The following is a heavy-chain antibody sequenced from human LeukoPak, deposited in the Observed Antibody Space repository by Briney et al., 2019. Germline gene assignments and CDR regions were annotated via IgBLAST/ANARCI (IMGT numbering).Heavy chain of an antibody. Sequence: SQTLSLTCAISGDSVSSNSAAWNWIRQSPSRGLEWLGRTYYRSKWYNDYAVSVKSRLTINPDTSKNQFSLQLNSVTPEDTAVYYCARGSGYRPNNWFDPWGQGTLVTVSS. V-gene: IGHV6-1*01. CDR2: TYYRSKWYN. J-gene: IGHJ5*02. CDR3: ARGSGYRPNNWFDP. D-gene: IGHD6-13*01. CDR1: GDSVSSNSAA.